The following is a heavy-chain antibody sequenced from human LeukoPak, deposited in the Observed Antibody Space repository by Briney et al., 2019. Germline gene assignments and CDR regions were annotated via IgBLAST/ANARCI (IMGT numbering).Heavy chain of an antibody. V-gene: IGHV4-59*01. Sequence: SETLSLTCTVSGGSISSYYWSWIRQPPGKGLEWIGYIYYSGSTNYNPSLKSRVTVSVDTSKNQFSLKLSSVTAADTAVYYCARGPGYDFWSGYAFDYWGQGTLVTVSS. CDR3: ARGPGYDFWSGYAFDY. D-gene: IGHD3-3*01. CDR2: IYYSGST. J-gene: IGHJ4*02. CDR1: GGSISSYY.